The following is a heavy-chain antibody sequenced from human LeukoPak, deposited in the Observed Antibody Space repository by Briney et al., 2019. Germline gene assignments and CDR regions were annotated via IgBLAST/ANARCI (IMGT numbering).Heavy chain of an antibody. Sequence: GGSLRLFCAASGFTFSNSAMYWVRQAPGKGLEFVSVISTNGDRTYYADSVKGRFTISRDNSKNTLYLQMGSLRADDMAVYYCARGLAISSSGWYDTFDYWGQGALVTVSS. CDR2: ISTNGDRT. CDR1: GFTFSNSA. V-gene: IGHV3-64*02. CDR3: ARGLAISSSGWYDTFDY. J-gene: IGHJ4*02. D-gene: IGHD6-19*01.